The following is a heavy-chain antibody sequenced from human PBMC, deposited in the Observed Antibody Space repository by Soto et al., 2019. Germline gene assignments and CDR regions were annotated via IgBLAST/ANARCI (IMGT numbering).Heavy chain of an antibody. Sequence: TLSLTCTVSGGSMIAYYWNWMRQPPGKGLQWIGYTYYSGSTTYNPSLKSRVTISVDSSKNQFSLKLDSVTPADTAVYYCARVRGTAGKRYFDYWGPGNLVTVSS. V-gene: IGHV4-59*01. CDR3: ARVRGTAGKRYFDY. J-gene: IGHJ4*02. CDR1: GGSMIAYY. D-gene: IGHD6-13*01. CDR2: TYYSGST.